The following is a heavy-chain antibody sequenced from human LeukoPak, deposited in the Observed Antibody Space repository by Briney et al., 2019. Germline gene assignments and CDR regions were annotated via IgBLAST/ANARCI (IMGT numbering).Heavy chain of an antibody. V-gene: IGHV4-34*01. CDR2: INHSGST. J-gene: IGHJ4*02. CDR1: GGSFSGYY. Sequence: NPSETLSLTCAVYGGSFSGYYWSWIRQPPGKGLEWIGEINHSGSTNYNPSLKSRVTISVDTSKNQFSLKLSSVTAADTAVYYCARGEYYGSGKDYWGQGTLVTVSS. D-gene: IGHD3-10*01. CDR3: ARGEYYGSGKDY.